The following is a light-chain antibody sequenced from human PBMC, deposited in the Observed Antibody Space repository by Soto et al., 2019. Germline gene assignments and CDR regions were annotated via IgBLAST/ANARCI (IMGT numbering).Light chain of an antibody. CDR1: QSVSSC. CDR3: QQRSNWPLSYT. CDR2: DAS. J-gene: IGKJ2*01. V-gene: IGKV3-11*01. Sequence: EIVLTQSPATLSLSPGERATLSCRASQSVSSCLAWYQQKPGQAPRLLIYDASNRATGIPARFSGSGSGTDFTLTISSLEPEDFAVYYCQQRSNWPLSYTFGQGTKLEIK.